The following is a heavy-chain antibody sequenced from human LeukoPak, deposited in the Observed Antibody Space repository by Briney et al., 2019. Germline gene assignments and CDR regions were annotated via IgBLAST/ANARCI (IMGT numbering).Heavy chain of an antibody. D-gene: IGHD2-15*01. Sequence: GGSLRLSCGGTGFNFNMFAMHWVRQAPGKGLEWVSGLSRSGTTTNYADSVKGRFTISRDKSKHTMFLQMNSLRAEDTAIYYCAKEQRIRHCSEGVCMEGYYFDYWGQGALVTVSS. CDR1: GFNFNMFA. V-gene: IGHV3-23*01. CDR3: AKEQRIRHCSEGVCMEGYYFDY. CDR2: LSRSGTTT. J-gene: IGHJ4*02.